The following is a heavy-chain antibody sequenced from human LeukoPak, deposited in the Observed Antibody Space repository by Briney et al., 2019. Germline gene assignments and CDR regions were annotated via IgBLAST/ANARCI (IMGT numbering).Heavy chain of an antibody. J-gene: IGHJ4*02. Sequence: PGGSLRLSCAASGFTFSSYAMSWVRQAPGKGLEWVSAISSSGGSTYYADSVKGRFTISRDSSKNTLYLQMNSLRAEDTAVYYCAKDSVRYGDYGQYYFDFWGQGTLVTVSS. V-gene: IGHV3-23*01. CDR2: ISSSGGST. CDR3: AKDSVRYGDYGQYYFDF. CDR1: GFTFSSYA. D-gene: IGHD4-17*01.